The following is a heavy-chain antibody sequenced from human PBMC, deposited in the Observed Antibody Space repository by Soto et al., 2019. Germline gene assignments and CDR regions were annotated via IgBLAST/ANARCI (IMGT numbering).Heavy chain of an antibody. D-gene: IGHD6-19*01. CDR1: GYTFTSYD. J-gene: IGHJ6*02. CDR2: MNPNSGNT. V-gene: IGHV1-8*01. CDR3: ARQLPSSGWYYYYYGMDV. Sequence: QVQLVQSGAEVKKPGASVKVSCKASGYTFTSYDINWVRQATGQGLEWMGWMNPNSGNTGYAQKFQGRVTMTRNTSISRAYMELGSMRSEDTAVYYCARQLPSSGWYYYYYGMDVWGQGTTVTVSS.